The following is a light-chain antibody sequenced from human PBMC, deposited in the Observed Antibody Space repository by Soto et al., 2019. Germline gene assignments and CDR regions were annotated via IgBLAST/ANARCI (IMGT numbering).Light chain of an antibody. CDR2: GAS. Sequence: EIVLTQSPGTLSLSPGERATLFCGASQSVSSSYLAWYQQKPGQAPRLLIYGASSRATGIPDRFSGSGSGTDFTLTITRLEPEDFAVYYCQQYGTSPPITFGQGTRLEIK. CDR1: QSVSSSY. J-gene: IGKJ5*01. CDR3: QQYGTSPPIT. V-gene: IGKV3-20*01.